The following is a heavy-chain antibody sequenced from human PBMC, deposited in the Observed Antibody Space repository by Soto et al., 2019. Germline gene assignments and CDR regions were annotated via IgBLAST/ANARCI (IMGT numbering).Heavy chain of an antibody. CDR3: ARSISGSYYMFDY. CDR1: GFTFSSYA. D-gene: IGHD1-26*01. J-gene: IGHJ4*02. Sequence: GGSLRLSCAASGFTFSSYAMHWVRQAPGKGLEWVAVISYDGSNKYYADSVKGRFTISRDNSKNTLYLQMNSPRAEDTAVYYCARSISGSYYMFDYWGQGTLVTVPS. V-gene: IGHV3-30-3*01. CDR2: ISYDGSNK.